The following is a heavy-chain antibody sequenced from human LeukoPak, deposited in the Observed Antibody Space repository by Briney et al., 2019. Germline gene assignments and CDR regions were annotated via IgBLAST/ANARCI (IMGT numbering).Heavy chain of an antibody. D-gene: IGHD5-12*01. CDR2: IYPGDSDT. Sequence: GESLKISCKGSGYSFTNYWIVWVRQMPGKGLEWMGIIYPGDSDTRYSPSFQGKVTISADKSISTAYLQWSSLKASDTAIYYCARPSVATMAFDYWGQGTLVTVSS. J-gene: IGHJ4*02. CDR1: GYSFTNYW. V-gene: IGHV5-51*01. CDR3: ARPSVATMAFDY.